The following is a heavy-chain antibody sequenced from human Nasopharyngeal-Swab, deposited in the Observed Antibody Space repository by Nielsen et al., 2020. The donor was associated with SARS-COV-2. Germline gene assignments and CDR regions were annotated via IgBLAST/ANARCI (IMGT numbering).Heavy chain of an antibody. J-gene: IGHJ4*02. CDR1: GFNVSRNN. Sequence: GEARKNSGAAYGFNVSRNNMSGGRQAPGKGLGWVSVIYSGGSTYYADSVKGRFTISRHNSKNTLYLQMNSLRAEDTAVYYCARDSHKGTSWGQGTLVTVSS. V-gene: IGHV3-53*04. D-gene: IGHD2-8*01. CDR3: ARDSHKGTS. CDR2: IYSGGST.